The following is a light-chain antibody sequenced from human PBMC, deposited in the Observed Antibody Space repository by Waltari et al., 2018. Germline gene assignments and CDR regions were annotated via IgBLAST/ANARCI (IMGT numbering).Light chain of an antibody. V-gene: IGLV2-23*02. CDR3: CSYAGSTTSVM. J-gene: IGLJ3*02. CDR1: NSDVGNYNL. Sequence: QSALPPPASASGSPGPSLTISCTGINSDVGNYNLVSWYPHHPGKAPKVMIYEVTKRPSGVSNRFSGSKSGNTASLTISGLQAEDEADYYCCSYAGSTTSVMFGGGTKLTVL. CDR2: EVT.